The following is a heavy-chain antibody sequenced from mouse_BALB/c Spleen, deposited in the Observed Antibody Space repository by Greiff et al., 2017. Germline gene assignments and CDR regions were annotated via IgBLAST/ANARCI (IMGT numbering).Heavy chain of an antibody. CDR1: GFTFSSYG. J-gene: IGHJ2*01. D-gene: IGHD1-1*01. CDR2: ISSGGSYT. V-gene: IGHV5-6*01. Sequence: EVQGVESGGDLVKPGGSLKLSCAASGFTFSSYGMSWVRQTPDKRLEWVATISSGGSYTYYPDSVKGRFTISRDNAKNTLYLQMSSLKSEDTAMYYCARLYGSSPWYFDYWGQGTTLTVSS. CDR3: ARLYGSSPWYFDY.